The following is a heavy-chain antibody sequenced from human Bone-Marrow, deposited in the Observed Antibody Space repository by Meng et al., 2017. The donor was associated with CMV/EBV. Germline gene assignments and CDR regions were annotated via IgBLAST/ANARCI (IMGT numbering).Heavy chain of an antibody. Sequence: SETLSLTCTVSGGSISSSSDYWGWIRQPPGKGLEWIGSIYYSGSTYYNPSLKSRVTISVDTSKNQFSLKLSSVTAADTAVYYCAREGPYVDTAMVYGMDVWGQGTTVTVSS. CDR2: IYYSGST. J-gene: IGHJ6*02. D-gene: IGHD5-18*01. CDR1: GGSISSSSDY. CDR3: AREGPYVDTAMVYGMDV. V-gene: IGHV4-39*07.